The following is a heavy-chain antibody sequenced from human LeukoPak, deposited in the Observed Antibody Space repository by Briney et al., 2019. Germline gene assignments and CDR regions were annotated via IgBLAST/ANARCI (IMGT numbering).Heavy chain of an antibody. D-gene: IGHD7-27*01. J-gene: IGHJ4*02. Sequence: GGSLRLSCAASGFTFRNFGMHWVRQAPGKGLEWVAVIWYDGSNKKYADSVKGRFTFSRDNSKNMSYLQMDSLRAEDTAVYYCARDRNWGSAAHHFDLWGQGTLVSVSS. CDR1: GFTFRNFG. V-gene: IGHV3-33*01. CDR2: IWYDGSNK. CDR3: ARDRNWGSAAHHFDL.